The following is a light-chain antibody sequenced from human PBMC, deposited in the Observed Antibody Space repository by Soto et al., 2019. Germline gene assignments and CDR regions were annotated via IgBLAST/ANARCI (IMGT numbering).Light chain of an antibody. CDR2: DAS. Sequence: DIQMTQSPSTLSASVGDRVTITCRASQSISTWVAWYQQKPGKAPKLLIHDASSLESGVPSRFXGSGSGTXXXXXXXXLQPDDFATYYCQQYNSYYTFGQGTKLEIK. J-gene: IGKJ2*01. CDR1: QSISTW. V-gene: IGKV1-5*01. CDR3: QQYNSYYT.